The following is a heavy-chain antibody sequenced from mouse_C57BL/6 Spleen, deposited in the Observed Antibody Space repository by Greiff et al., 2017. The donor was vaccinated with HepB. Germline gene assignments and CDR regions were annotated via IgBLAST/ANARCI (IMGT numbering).Heavy chain of an antibody. CDR1: GFTFSSYA. CDR3: ARDSDGSSSFAY. J-gene: IGHJ3*01. D-gene: IGHD1-1*01. CDR2: ISDGGSYT. V-gene: IGHV5-4*01. Sequence: EVQLVESGGGLVKPGGSLKLSCAASGFTFSSYAMSWVRQTPEKRLESVATISDGGSYTYYPDNVKGRFTISRDNAKNNLYLQMSHLKSEDTAMYYCARDSDGSSSFAYWGQGTLVTVSA.